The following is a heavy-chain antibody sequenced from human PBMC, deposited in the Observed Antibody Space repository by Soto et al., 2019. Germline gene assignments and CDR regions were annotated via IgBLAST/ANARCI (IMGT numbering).Heavy chain of an antibody. CDR1: GYSFTSYW. V-gene: IGHV5-51*01. CDR2: IYPGDSDT. CDR3: ARHPLTYYYDSSGYRRGYYYYGMDV. Sequence: PGESLKISCKGSGYSFTSYWIGWVRQMPGKGLEWMGIIYPGDSDTRYSPSFQGQVTISADKSISTAYLQWSSLKASDTAMYYCARHPLTYYYDSSGYRRGYYYYGMDVWGQGTTVTVSS. D-gene: IGHD3-22*01. J-gene: IGHJ6*02.